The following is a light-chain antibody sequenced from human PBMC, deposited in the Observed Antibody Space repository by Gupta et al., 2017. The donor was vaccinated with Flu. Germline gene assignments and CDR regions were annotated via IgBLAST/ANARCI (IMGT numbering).Light chain of an antibody. CDR3: QQYCISPLT. V-gene: IGKV3-20*01. Sequence: ENELTQSPGTLSLSPGERATLSCRASEDVRSGYLAWYQQKPGQAPRLLIYGASSRATGIPDRFSGSGSGTDFTLTISRLEPEDFAVYYCQQYCISPLTFGQGTKVEIK. CDR1: EDVRSGY. CDR2: GAS. J-gene: IGKJ1*01.